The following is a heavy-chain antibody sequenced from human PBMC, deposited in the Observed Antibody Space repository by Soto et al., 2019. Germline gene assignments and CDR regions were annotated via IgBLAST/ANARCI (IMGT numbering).Heavy chain of an antibody. V-gene: IGHV4-31*03. Sequence: SETLSLTCTVSGGSFASGGYYWSWIRQRPGKGLEWIGYISYSGDTNYNPSLQSRVTISADASRSHFSLKLSPVSAADTAVYYCAREIGGDNYGFDSWGQGILVTVSS. J-gene: IGHJ4*02. CDR2: ISYSGDT. CDR3: AREIGGDNYGFDS. CDR1: GGSFASGGYY. D-gene: IGHD3-10*01.